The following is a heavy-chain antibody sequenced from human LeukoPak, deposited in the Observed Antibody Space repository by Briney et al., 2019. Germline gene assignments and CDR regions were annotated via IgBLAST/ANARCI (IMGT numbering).Heavy chain of an antibody. CDR1: NASISSNTYY. CDR3: VTYKYDYVWGNQHFDY. CDR2: INYRGST. V-gene: IGHV4-39*07. Sequence: PSETLSLTCTVSNASISSNTYYRAWIRQPPGKGLEYIGSINYRGSTYYNPSLKSRVTLSVDTSKNQFSLKLNSVTAADTAVYYCVTYKYDYVWGNQHFDYWGQGTLVAVSS. D-gene: IGHD3-16*01. J-gene: IGHJ4*02.